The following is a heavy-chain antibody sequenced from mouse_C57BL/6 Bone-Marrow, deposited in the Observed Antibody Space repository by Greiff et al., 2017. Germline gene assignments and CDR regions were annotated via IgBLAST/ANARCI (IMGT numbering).Heavy chain of an antibody. CDR1: GYTFTSYW. CDR2: IYPTSGRT. Sequence: QVQLQQSGAELVKPGASVKMSCKASGYTFTSYWITWVKQRPGQGLEWIGDIYPTSGRTNYNEKFKSKAILTVDTSSNTAYMQLSSLTSEDSAVYYCARSGPLRRSYDYWGQGTTLTVSS. V-gene: IGHV1-55*01. J-gene: IGHJ2*01. D-gene: IGHD2-12*01. CDR3: ARSGPLRRSYDY.